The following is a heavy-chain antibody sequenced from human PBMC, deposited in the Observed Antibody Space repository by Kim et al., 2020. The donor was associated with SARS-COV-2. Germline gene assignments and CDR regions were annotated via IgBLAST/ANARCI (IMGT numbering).Heavy chain of an antibody. Sequence: SETLSLTCTVSSGSVTSGSYYWTWIRQPPGKGLEWIGYVYYSGSTNYNPSLKSRVTISVDTSKNQFSLNLNSVTAADTAVYYCASRYSYAYRVDYWGQGTLVTVSS. V-gene: IGHV4-61*01. CDR2: VYYSGST. D-gene: IGHD5-18*01. CDR3: ASRYSYAYRVDY. CDR1: SGSVTSGSYY. J-gene: IGHJ4*02.